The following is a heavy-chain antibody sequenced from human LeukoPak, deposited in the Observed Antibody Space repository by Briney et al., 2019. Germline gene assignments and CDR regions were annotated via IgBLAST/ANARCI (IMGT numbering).Heavy chain of an antibody. Sequence: ASVKVSCKASGYTFTSYYMHWVRQAPGQGLEWMGIINPSGGRTTYAQKFQGRVTMTRDTSTSTVYMELSSLRSEDTAVYYCAREVQGGYYFEAYWGQGTLVTVSS. V-gene: IGHV1-46*01. CDR3: AREVQGGYYFEAY. D-gene: IGHD3-22*01. J-gene: IGHJ4*02. CDR2: INPSGGRT. CDR1: GYTFTSYY.